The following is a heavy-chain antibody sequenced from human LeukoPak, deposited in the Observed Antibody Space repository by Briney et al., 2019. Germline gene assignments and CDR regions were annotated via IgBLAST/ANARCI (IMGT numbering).Heavy chain of an antibody. Sequence: ASVKVSCKASGYTFTGYYMHWVRQAPGQGLEWMGWINPNSGGTNYAQKFQGRVTMTRDTSISTAYMELSRLRSDDTAVYYCARDVEDFGSGYYPGNCFDPWGQGTLVTVSS. J-gene: IGHJ5*02. D-gene: IGHD3-3*01. V-gene: IGHV1-2*02. CDR2: INPNSGGT. CDR3: ARDVEDFGSGYYPGNCFDP. CDR1: GYTFTGYY.